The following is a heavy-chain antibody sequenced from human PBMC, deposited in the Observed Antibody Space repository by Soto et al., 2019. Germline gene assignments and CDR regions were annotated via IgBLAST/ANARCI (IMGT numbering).Heavy chain of an antibody. V-gene: IGHV5-51*01. CDR1: GYSFTSYW. Sequence: GESLKISCKGSGYSFTSYWIGWVRQMPGKGLEWMGIIYPGDSDTRYSPSFQGQVTISADKSISTAYLQWSSLKASDTALYYCARLYYDFWSGYSNWFDPWGQGTLVTAPQ. J-gene: IGHJ5*02. CDR3: ARLYYDFWSGYSNWFDP. D-gene: IGHD3-3*01. CDR2: IYPGDSDT.